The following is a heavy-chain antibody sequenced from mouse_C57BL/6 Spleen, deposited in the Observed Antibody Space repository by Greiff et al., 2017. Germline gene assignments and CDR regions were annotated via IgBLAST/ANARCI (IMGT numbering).Heavy chain of an antibody. V-gene: IGHV5-9*01. J-gene: IGHJ4*01. CDR2: ISGGGGNT. Sequence: EVHLVESGGGLVKPGGSLKLSCAASGFTFSSYTMSWVRQTPGKRLEWVATISGGGGNTYYPDSVKGRFTFSRDNAKDTLYLQMSSLRSEDTALYYCARHEGDAMDYWGQGTSGTVSS. CDR1: GFTFSSYT. CDR3: ARHEGDAMDY.